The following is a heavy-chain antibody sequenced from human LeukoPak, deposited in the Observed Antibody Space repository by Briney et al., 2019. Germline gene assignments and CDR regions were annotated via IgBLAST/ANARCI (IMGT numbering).Heavy chain of an antibody. CDR2: IKHSGST. CDR3: ASPHVVDAFDI. D-gene: IGHD2-15*01. Sequence: PSETLSLTCAVYGGSFSGYYWSWIRQPPGKGLEWIGEIKHSGSTSYNPSLKSRVTISVDTSKNQFSLKLSSVTAADTAVYYCASPHVVDAFDIWGQGTMVTVSS. V-gene: IGHV4-34*01. CDR1: GGSFSGYY. J-gene: IGHJ3*02.